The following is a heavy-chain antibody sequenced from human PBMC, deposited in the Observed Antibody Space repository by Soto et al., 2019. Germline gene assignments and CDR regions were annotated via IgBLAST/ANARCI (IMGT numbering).Heavy chain of an antibody. Sequence: SETLSLTCTVSGGTISSGDYYWSWIRQPPGKGLEWIGYIYYSGSTYYNPSLKSRVTISVDTSKNQFSLKLSSVTAADTAVYYCARAMVVTQNWFDPWGQGTLVTVSS. CDR2: IYYSGST. D-gene: IGHD2-21*02. J-gene: IGHJ5*02. V-gene: IGHV4-30-4*01. CDR3: ARAMVVTQNWFDP. CDR1: GGTISSGDYY.